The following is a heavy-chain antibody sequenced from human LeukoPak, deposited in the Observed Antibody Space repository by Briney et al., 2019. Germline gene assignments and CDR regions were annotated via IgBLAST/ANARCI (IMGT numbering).Heavy chain of an antibody. D-gene: IGHD6-13*01. J-gene: IGHJ3*02. CDR2: ISGSGGST. CDR1: GFTFSSYG. Sequence: GGSLRLSCAASGFTFSSYGMGWVRQAPGKGLEWVSAISGSGGSTYYADSVKGRFTISRDNSKNTLYLQMNSLRAEDTAVYYCRGDYSSSWLISHDAFDIWGQGTMVTVSS. CDR3: RGDYSSSWLISHDAFDI. V-gene: IGHV3-23*01.